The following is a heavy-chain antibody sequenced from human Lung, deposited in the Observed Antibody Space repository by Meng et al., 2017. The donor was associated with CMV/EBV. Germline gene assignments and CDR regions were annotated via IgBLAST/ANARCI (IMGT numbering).Heavy chain of an antibody. D-gene: IGHD3-10*01. CDR1: GDSITNHNW. CDR3: LRRSGGSV. V-gene: IGHV4-4*02. CDR2: TPHRGSS. J-gene: IGHJ1*01. Sequence: HVHLRRPGPELVKPSRTRSLTCAAPGDSITNHNWGPLVRQPPGKGLEWIGETPHRGSSAYNPSLKSRVSMSIDKSKNQFSLKLTSVTAADTAVYHCLRRSGGSVWGQGTLVTVSS.